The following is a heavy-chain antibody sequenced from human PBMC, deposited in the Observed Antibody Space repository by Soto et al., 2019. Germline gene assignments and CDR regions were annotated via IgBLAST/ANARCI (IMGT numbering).Heavy chain of an antibody. V-gene: IGHV4-39*01. J-gene: IGHJ4*02. D-gene: IGHD6-13*01. CDR1: GASISSSNYY. CDR2: IYYSGTT. Sequence: PSETLSLTCTVSGASISSSNYYWGWIRQPPGKGLEWIGRIYYSGTTYYKSSLKSRVTISVDTSKNRFSLKLSSVTAADTAVYYCARHPGIAAASDYWGQGTLVTVSS. CDR3: ARHPGIAAASDY.